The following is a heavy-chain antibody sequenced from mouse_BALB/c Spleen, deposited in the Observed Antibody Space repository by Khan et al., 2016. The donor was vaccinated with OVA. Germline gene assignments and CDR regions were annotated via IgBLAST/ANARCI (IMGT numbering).Heavy chain of an antibody. Sequence: EVQLKESGPSLVKPSQTLYLTCSVTGDSITSGYWNWIRKFPGHKLEYMGYISYSGSTYYYPSLISRISITRDTAKNQYYLQLNSVTTENTATYYCARYDYDYDGAFAYWGQGTLVTVSA. V-gene: IGHV3-8*02. CDR3: ARYDYDYDGAFAY. CDR1: GDSITSGY. D-gene: IGHD2-4*01. J-gene: IGHJ3*01. CDR2: ISYSGST.